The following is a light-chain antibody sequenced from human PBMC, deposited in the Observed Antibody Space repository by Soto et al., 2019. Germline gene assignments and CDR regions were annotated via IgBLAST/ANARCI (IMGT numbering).Light chain of an antibody. J-gene: IGLJ2*01. CDR2: EVS. Sequence: QSALTQPASVSGSPGQSITISCTGTSSDVGTYNYVSWYQQEPGKVPKLIIYEVSVRPPGVSNRFSGSKSGNTASLTISGLQAEDEADSYCSSYAGDNTLVIFGGGTKLTVL. CDR1: SSDVGTYNY. V-gene: IGLV2-14*01. CDR3: SSYAGDNTLVI.